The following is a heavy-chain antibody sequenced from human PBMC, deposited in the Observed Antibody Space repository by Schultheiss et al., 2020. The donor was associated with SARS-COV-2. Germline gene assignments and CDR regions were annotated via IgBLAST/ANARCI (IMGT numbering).Heavy chain of an antibody. CDR2: IGDSGSRT. CDR1: GFTFRTSA. V-gene: IGHV3-21*01. D-gene: IGHD2-2*01. Sequence: GGSLRLSCAASGFTFRTSAMSWVRQAPGKGLEWVSSIGDSGSRTYYADSVNGRFTISRDNAKNSLYLQMNSLRAEDTAVYYCARGQGGFQLRRYAVWFDPWGQGTLVTVSS. CDR3: ARGQGGFQLRRYAVWFDP. J-gene: IGHJ5*02.